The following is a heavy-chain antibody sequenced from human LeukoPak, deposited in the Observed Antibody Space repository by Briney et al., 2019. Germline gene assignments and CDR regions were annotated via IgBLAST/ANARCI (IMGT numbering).Heavy chain of an antibody. CDR3: AYTNFGIAVAGGY. V-gene: IGHV4-39*01. CDR2: IYYSGST. CDR1: GGSISSSTYY. Sequence: PSETLSLTCSVSGGSISSSTYYWGWIRQPPGKGLEWIGSIYYSGSTYYNLSLKSRVTISVDTSENQVSLKVSSVTAADTAVYYCAYTNFGIAVAGGYWGQGTLVTVSS. J-gene: IGHJ4*02. D-gene: IGHD6-19*01.